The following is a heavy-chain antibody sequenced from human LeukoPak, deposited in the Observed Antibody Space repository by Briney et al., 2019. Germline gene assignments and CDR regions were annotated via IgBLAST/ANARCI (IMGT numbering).Heavy chain of an antibody. J-gene: IGHJ4*02. V-gene: IGHV3-73*01. CDR1: GFTFSGSA. CDR2: IRSKANNYAT. Sequence: GGSLRLSCVVSGFTFSGSAVHWVRQASGKGLEWVGRIRSKANNYATAYAASVKGRFTISRDDSKNTAYLQMSSLKTEDTAVYYCASNYYDSSGYDYWGQGTLVTVSS. CDR3: ASNYYDSSGYDY. D-gene: IGHD3-22*01.